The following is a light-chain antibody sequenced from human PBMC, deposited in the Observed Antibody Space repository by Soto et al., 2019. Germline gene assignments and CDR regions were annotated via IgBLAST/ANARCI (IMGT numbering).Light chain of an antibody. CDR2: DAS. Sequence: EIVLTQSPATLSLSPRERATLSCRASQSVSYYLAWYQQKPGQAPRLLIYDASIRATGIPARFSGGGAGTDCTLTIDSREPEEFAVYYCHPRSVFGGGTKVEIK. V-gene: IGKV3-11*01. CDR1: QSVSYY. J-gene: IGKJ4*01. CDR3: HPRSV.